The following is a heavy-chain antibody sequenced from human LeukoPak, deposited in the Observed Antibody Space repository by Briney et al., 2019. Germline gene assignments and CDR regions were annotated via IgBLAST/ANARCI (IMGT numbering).Heavy chain of an antibody. CDR2: IGRSSSPI. J-gene: IGHJ4*02. Sequence: GGSLRLSCAASGFTFSTYSMNWVRQAPGKGLEWVSYIGRSSSPIYYADSVKGRFTISRDNAKNSLYLQMNGLRAEDTAVYYCARDPPYSGSHASATYIDYWGQGTLVTVSS. D-gene: IGHD6-6*01. CDR1: GFTFSTYS. CDR3: ARDPPYSGSHASATYIDY. V-gene: IGHV3-48*01.